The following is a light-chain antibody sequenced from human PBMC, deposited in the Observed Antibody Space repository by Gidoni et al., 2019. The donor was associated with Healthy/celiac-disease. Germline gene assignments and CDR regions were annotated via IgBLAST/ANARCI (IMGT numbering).Light chain of an antibody. J-gene: IGLJ2*01. CDR3: SSYTSSSTLV. Sequence: QSALTQPASVSGSPGQSLTISCTGTSRDVGGYNYFSWYQQHPGKAPKLRIYDVSNRPSGVSNRFSGSKSGNTASLTISGLQAEDEADYYCSSYTSSSTLVCGGGTKLTVL. CDR2: DVS. V-gene: IGLV2-14*03. CDR1: SRDVGGYNY.